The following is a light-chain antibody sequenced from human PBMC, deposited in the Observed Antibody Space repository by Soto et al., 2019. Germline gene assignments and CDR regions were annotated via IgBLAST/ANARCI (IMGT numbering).Light chain of an antibody. V-gene: IGLV1-44*01. CDR2: SNN. Sequence: QSVLTQPPSASGTPGQRVTISCSGGSSNIGSNTVNWYQHLPGTAPKLRIYSNNQRPSGVPDRFSGSKSGTSASLAISGLQSQDEAGYYCAAWDDSLNGVVFGGGTKVTVL. CDR1: SSNIGSNT. CDR3: AAWDDSLNGVV. J-gene: IGLJ2*01.